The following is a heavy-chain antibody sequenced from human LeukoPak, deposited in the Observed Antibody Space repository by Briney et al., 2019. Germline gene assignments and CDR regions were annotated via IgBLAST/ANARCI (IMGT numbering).Heavy chain of an antibody. V-gene: IGHV1-69*05. D-gene: IGHD6-6*01. CDR1: GGTFSSYA. Sequence: SVKVSCKASGGTFSSYAISWVRQAPGQGLEWMGGIIPIFGTANYAQKFQGRVTITTDESTSTAYMELSSLRSEDTAVYYCARFRAEYGSSYYFDYWGQGTLVTVSS. CDR2: IIPIFGTA. CDR3: ARFRAEYGSSYYFDY. J-gene: IGHJ4*02.